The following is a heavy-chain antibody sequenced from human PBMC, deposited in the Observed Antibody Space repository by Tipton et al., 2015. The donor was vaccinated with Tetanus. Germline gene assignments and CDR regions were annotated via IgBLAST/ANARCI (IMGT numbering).Heavy chain of an antibody. V-gene: IGHV4-30-2*01. D-gene: IGHD1-1*01. CDR3: AVLPKHWQAPRGAP. CDR2: IYQTDST. J-gene: IGHJ5*02. CDR1: GGLITTGGYS. Sequence: TLSLTCTVSGGLITTGGYSWGWIRQPPGQGLEWLGYIYQTDSTYYNPSVRSRLTLSIQRSKNQVSLKLISVTAADSAVYYCAVLPKHWQAPRGAPWGQGILVTVSS.